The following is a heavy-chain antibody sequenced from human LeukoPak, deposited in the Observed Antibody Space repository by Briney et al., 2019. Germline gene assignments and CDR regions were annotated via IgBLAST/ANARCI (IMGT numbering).Heavy chain of an antibody. V-gene: IGHV4-39*01. J-gene: IGHJ5*02. Sequence: SETLSLTCSVSGASINSTNFFWSWIRQPPGKGLESIGSISYTGNTYSNPSLNSRVTMSVDTSKNQFSLKLSSVTAADTAVYYCARQGTMTRGGYWLDPWGRGTLVTVSS. D-gene: IGHD3-10*01. CDR1: GASINSTNFF. CDR2: ISYTGNT. CDR3: ARQGTMTRGGYWLDP.